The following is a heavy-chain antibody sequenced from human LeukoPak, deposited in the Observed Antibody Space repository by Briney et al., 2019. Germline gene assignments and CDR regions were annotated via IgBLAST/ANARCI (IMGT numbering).Heavy chain of an antibody. J-gene: IGHJ4*02. CDR3: AKYIFSYGSGSYLAH. CDR1: GFKFRSFG. CDR2: ISASGTTT. Sequence: GGSLRLSCVGSGFKFRSFGLTWVRRAPGKGLEWVSGISASGTTTYYADSVQGRFTISRDNSKDTVFLQMRSLRVEDTAVYYCAKYIFSYGSGSYLAHWGQGTLVTVSS. V-gene: IGHV3-23*01. D-gene: IGHD3-10*01.